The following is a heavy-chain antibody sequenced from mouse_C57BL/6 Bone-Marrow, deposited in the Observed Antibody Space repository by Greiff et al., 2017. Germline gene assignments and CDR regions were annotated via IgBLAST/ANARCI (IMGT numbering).Heavy chain of an antibody. J-gene: IGHJ3*01. D-gene: IGHD2-3*01. CDR1: GFTFSSYA. CDR2: ISSGGDSI. Sequence: EVKLMESGAGLVKPGGSLKLSCAASGFTFSSYAMSWVRQTPEKRLEWVAYISSGGDSIYYADTVKGRFTISRDNARNTLYMQMSSLKSEDTGMYSFTRLNDGYCDWVWFAYWGQGTLVTVSA. V-gene: IGHV5-9-1*02. CDR3: TRLNDGYCDWVWFAY.